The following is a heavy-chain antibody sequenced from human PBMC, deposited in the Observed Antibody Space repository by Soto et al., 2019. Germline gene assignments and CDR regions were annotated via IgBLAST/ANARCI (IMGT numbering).Heavy chain of an antibody. D-gene: IGHD2-21*01. V-gene: IGHV4-59*08. CDR3: ARHSIYGEFDY. CDR1: GFSISSYY. CDR2: IYYSGST. Sequence: SETLSLTCTVSGFSISSYYWSWIRQPPGKGLEWVGYIYYSGSTNYNPSLKSRVTISVDTSKNQFSLKLTSVTATDTAVYYCARHSIYGEFDYWGQGTQVTVSS. J-gene: IGHJ4*02.